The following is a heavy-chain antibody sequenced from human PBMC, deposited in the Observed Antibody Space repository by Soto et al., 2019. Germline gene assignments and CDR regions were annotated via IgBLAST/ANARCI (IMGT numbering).Heavy chain of an antibody. CDR3: SPEDVAGQSKPGFSHAMNA. J-gene: IGHJ6*02. V-gene: IGHV3-15*07. CDR1: GFTFSNTW. Sequence: EVQLVESGGGLVKPGGSLRLSCAASGFTFSNTWLNWVRQAPGKGLEWVGRIKRQTDGGTADYAAPVKGRFTISRFASKKTLYLQINRLKIADTAVYFCSPEDVAGQSKPGFSHAMNAWGQGTTVTVSS. CDR2: IKRQTDGGTA. D-gene: IGHD6-19*01.